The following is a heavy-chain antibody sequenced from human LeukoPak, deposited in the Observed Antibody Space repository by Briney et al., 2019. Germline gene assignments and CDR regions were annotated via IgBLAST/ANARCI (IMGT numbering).Heavy chain of an antibody. D-gene: IGHD6-19*01. CDR2: INHSGST. J-gene: IGHJ4*02. CDR3: ARGSNSSGHSLYYFDY. Sequence: SETLSLTCAVYGGSFTGYYWSWIRQPQGKGLEWIGEINHSGSTNYNPSLKSRVTISVDTSKNQFSLKLSSVTAADTAVYYCARGSNSSGHSLYYFDYWGQGTLVTVSS. V-gene: IGHV4-34*01. CDR1: GGSFTGYY.